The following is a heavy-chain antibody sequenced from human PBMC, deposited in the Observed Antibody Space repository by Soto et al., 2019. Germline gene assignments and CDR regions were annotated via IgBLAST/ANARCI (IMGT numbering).Heavy chain of an antibody. Sequence: SETLSLTCTVSGGSVSSYYWTWIRQPPGKGLEWIGFIYNSGSTHYNPSLRSRVTISVDTSKNQFSLKLRSVTAADTAVYYCASMGYHYGSGSYPLDYWGQGTLVTVS. J-gene: IGHJ4*02. D-gene: IGHD3-10*01. CDR3: ASMGYHYGSGSYPLDY. CDR1: GGSVSSYY. CDR2: IYNSGST. V-gene: IGHV4-59*08.